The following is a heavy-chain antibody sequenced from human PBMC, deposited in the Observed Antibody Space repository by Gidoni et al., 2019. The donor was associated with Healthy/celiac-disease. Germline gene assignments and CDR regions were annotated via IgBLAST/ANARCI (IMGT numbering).Heavy chain of an antibody. Sequence: QVQLVESGGGVVQPGRSLRLSCAASGFTFSSYAMHWVNQAPGTGLDWVAVISYDGSNKYYADSVKGRFTISRDNSKNTLYLQMNSLRAEDTAVYYCARDPLDTAMVPPPYYFDYWGQGTLVTVSS. CDR3: ARDPLDTAMVPPPYYFDY. D-gene: IGHD5-18*01. CDR1: GFTFSSYA. V-gene: IGHV3-30*01. J-gene: IGHJ4*02. CDR2: ISYDGSNK.